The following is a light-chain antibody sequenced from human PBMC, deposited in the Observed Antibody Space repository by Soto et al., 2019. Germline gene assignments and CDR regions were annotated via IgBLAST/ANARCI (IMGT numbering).Light chain of an antibody. V-gene: IGLV4-69*01. CDR2: LNSDGSH. CDR1: SGHSSYA. J-gene: IGLJ3*02. Sequence: QLVLTQSPFASASLGASVKLTCTLSSGHSSYAIAWHQQQPEKGPRYLMKLNSDGSHSKGDGIPDRFSGSSSGAERYLTISSLQSEDEADYYCQTWGTGIPWVFGGGTKLTV. CDR3: QTWGTGIPWV.